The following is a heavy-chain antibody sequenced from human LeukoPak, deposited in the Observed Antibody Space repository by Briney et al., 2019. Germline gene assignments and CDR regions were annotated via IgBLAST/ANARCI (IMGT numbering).Heavy chain of an antibody. V-gene: IGHV1-8*01. D-gene: IGHD5-24*01. J-gene: IGHJ4*02. CDR2: MNPNSGNT. CDR3: ARVAEMVTITFGY. Sequence: GASVKVSCKASGYTFTSYDINWVRQATGQGLEWMGWMNPNSGNTGYAQKFQGRVTMTRNTSISTAYMELSSLRSEDTAVYYCARVAEMVTITFGYWGQGTLVTVSS. CDR1: GYTFTSYD.